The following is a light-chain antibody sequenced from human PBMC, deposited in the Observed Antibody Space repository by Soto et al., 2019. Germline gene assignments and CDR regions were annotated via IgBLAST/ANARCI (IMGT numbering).Light chain of an antibody. Sequence: LTQPASVSGSPGHSITISCTGASSDVGSYNLVSWYQQHPGKAPKLMIYEGSKRPSGVSNRFSGSKSGNTASLTISGLQAEDEADYYCCSYAGSSTYVFGTGTKVTVL. V-gene: IGLV2-23*01. CDR3: CSYAGSSTYV. CDR2: EGS. J-gene: IGLJ1*01. CDR1: SSDVGSYNL.